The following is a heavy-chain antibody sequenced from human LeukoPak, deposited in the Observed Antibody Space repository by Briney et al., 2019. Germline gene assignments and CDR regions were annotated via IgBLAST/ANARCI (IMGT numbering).Heavy chain of an antibody. V-gene: IGHV4-59*01. CDR3: AGGGYDFWSGYENWFDP. D-gene: IGHD3-3*01. Sequence: SETLSLTCTVSGGSISSYYWSWIRQPPGKGLEWIGYIYYSGSTNYNPSPKSRVTISVDTSKNQFSLKLSSVTAADTAVYYCAGGGYDFWSGYENWFDPWGQGTLVTVSS. CDR1: GGSISSYY. J-gene: IGHJ5*02. CDR2: IYYSGST.